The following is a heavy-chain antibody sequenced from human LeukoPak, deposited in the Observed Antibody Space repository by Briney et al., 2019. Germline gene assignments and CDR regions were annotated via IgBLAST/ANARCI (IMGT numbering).Heavy chain of an antibody. CDR2: IYYSGST. J-gene: IGHJ4*02. CDR1: GGSISSYY. CDR3: ARGYCSGGSCYQIDY. Sequence: SETLSLTCTVSGGSISSYYWSWIRQPPGKGLEWIGYIYYSGSTNYNPSLKSRVTISVDTSKNQFSLKLSSVTAADTAVYYCARGYCSGGSCYQIDYWGQGTLVTVSS. D-gene: IGHD2-15*01. V-gene: IGHV4-59*01.